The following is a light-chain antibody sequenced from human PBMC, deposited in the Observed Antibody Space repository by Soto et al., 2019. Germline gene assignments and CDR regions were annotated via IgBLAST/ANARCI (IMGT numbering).Light chain of an antibody. Sequence: EIVLTQSPGTLSLSPGERATLSCRASQSVSSSYLAWYQQKPGQAPRLLIYGASSRATGIPDRFSGSGSGTDFTLTISRLEPEDFAVYYCQEYGSSPSPFGGGTEVAIK. CDR3: QEYGSSPSP. V-gene: IGKV3-20*01. J-gene: IGKJ4*01. CDR1: QSVSSSY. CDR2: GAS.